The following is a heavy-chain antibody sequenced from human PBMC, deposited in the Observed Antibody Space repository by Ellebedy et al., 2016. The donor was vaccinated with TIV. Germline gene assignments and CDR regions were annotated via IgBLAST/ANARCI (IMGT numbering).Heavy chain of an antibody. CDR1: GFTFSSYA. J-gene: IGHJ4*02. CDR2: ISNDGNKK. Sequence: GGSLRLSCSASGFTFSSYAMFWVRQAPGKGLEWVAVISNDGNKKLYADSVKGRFTLSRDTSKSTVYLQMDSLRSEDTAVYYCARGPSTSAYLDSWGQGALVIVSS. V-gene: IGHV3-30-3*01. CDR3: ARGPSTSAYLDS.